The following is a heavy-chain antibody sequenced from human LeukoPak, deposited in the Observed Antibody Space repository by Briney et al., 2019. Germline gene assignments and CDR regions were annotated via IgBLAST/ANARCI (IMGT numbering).Heavy chain of an antibody. CDR2: ISWNSGSI. D-gene: IGHD6-19*01. J-gene: IGHJ4*02. V-gene: IGHV3-9*01. CDR1: GFTFDDYA. CDR3: AKKGARSSGWLSGGYFDY. Sequence: PGGSLRLSCAASGFTFDDYAMHWVRQAPGKGLEWVSGISWNSGSIGYADSVKGRFTISRDNSKNTLYLQMNSLRAEDTAVYYCAKKGARSSGWLSGGYFDYWGQGTLVTVSS.